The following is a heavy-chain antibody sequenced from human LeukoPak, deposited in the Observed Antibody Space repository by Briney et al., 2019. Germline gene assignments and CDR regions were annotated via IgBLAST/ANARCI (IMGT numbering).Heavy chain of an antibody. J-gene: IGHJ4*02. Sequence: GGSLRLSCAASGFIFDDYAMHWVRQAPGKGLEWVSSISSSSSYIYYADSVKGRFTIFRDNAKNSLYLQMNSLRAEDTAVYYCATPLDYYDSSGYHQGGDWGQGTLVTVSS. V-gene: IGHV3-21*04. CDR2: ISSSSSYI. CDR3: ATPLDYYDSSGYHQGGD. D-gene: IGHD3-22*01. CDR1: GFIFDDYA.